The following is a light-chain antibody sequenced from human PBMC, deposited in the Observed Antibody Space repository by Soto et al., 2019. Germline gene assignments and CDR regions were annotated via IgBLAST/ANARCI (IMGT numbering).Light chain of an antibody. J-gene: IGKJ1*01. Sequence: EIVMTHSPATLSLFPCGRATLSCSASQSVSSSYLAWYQQKPGQAPRLLIYGASRRATGIPDRFSGSGSGTDFTLPISSLEPEDFAVYYCQQYGSSPTFGQGTKVDNK. V-gene: IGKV3-20*01. CDR2: GAS. CDR1: QSVSSSY. CDR3: QQYGSSPT.